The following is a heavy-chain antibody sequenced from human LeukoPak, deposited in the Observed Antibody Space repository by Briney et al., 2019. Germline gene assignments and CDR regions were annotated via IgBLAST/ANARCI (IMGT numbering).Heavy chain of an antibody. V-gene: IGHV4-31*03. CDR3: ARDGYRRPFDF. Sequence: SETLSLTCTVSGGSISSGGYYWSWIRQDPGKGLEWIGYIYYSGSTYYNPSLKSRVTISVDTSKNQFSLKLSSVTAADTAVYYCARDGYRRPFDFWGQGTLVTVSS. CDR1: GGSISSGGYY. CDR2: IYYSGST. D-gene: IGHD5-24*01. J-gene: IGHJ4*02.